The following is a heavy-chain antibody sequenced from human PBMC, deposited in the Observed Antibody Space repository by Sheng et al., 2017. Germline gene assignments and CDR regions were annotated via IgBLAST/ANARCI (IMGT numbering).Heavy chain of an antibody. V-gene: IGHV4-38-2*02. Sequence: QVQLQESGPGLVKPSETLSLTCTVSGYSISSGYYWGWIRQPPGKGLEWIGSIYHSGSTYYNPSLKSRVTISVDTSKNQFSLKLSSVTAADTAVYYCARDCGGDCSSDYWGQGNRWSPSPQ. CDR3: ARDCGGDCSSDY. J-gene: IGHJ4*02. CDR2: IYHSGST. CDR1: GYSISSGYY. D-gene: IGHD2-21*02.